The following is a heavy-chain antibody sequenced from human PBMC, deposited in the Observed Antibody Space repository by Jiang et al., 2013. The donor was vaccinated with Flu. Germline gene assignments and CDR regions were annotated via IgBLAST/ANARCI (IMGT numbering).Heavy chain of an antibody. CDR1: GGSISSSSYY. D-gene: IGHD3-3*01. V-gene: IGHV4-39*01. CDR2: IYYSGST. Sequence: LLKPSETLSLTCTVSGGSISSSSYYWGWIRQPPGKGLEWIGSIYYSGSTYYNPSLKSRVTISVDTSKNQFSLKLSSVTAADTAVYYCARRSVSRRWFDPWGQGTLVTVSS. J-gene: IGHJ5*02. CDR3: ARRSVSRRWFDP.